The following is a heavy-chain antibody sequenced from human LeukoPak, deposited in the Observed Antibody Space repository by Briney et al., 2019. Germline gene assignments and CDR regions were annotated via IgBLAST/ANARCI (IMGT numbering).Heavy chain of an antibody. D-gene: IGHD3-22*01. CDR2: IFYVGST. CDR1: GDSIGSHY. CDR3: ARDYYDSRGEAFDI. V-gene: IGHV4-59*11. Sequence: PSETLSLTCTVYGDSIGSHYRSWIRQPRGKGLERIGYIFYVGSTNYNPSLKSRVTISVDTSKNQFSLKLNSVTAADTAVYYCARDYYDSRGEAFDIWGQGTMVTVSS. J-gene: IGHJ3*02.